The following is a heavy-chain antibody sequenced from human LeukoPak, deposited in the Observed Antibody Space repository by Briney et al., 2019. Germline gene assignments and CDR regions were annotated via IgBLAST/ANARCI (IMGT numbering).Heavy chain of an antibody. CDR2: ISSSGSTI. CDR3: ARVEKWLVHGMDV. Sequence: GGSLRLSCAASGFTFSNYAMNWVRQAPGKGLEWVSYISSSGSTIYYADSVKGRFTISRDNAKNSLYLQMNSLRAEDTAVYYCARVEKWLVHGMDVWGQGTTVTVSS. J-gene: IGHJ6*02. V-gene: IGHV3-48*03. D-gene: IGHD6-19*01. CDR1: GFTFSNYA.